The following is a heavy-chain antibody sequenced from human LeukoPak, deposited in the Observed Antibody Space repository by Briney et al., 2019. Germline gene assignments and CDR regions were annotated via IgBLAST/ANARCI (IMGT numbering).Heavy chain of an antibody. D-gene: IGHD5-18*01. CDR1: GYSFTSYW. J-gene: IGHJ4*02. CDR3: ARRARALNSYGHELDY. CDR2: IYPGDSDT. V-gene: IGHV5-51*01. Sequence: GESLKISCKGSGYSFTSYWIGWVRQMPGKGLEWMGIIYPGDSDTRYSPSFQGQVTISADKSISTAYLQWSSLKASDTAMYYCARRARALNSYGHELDYWGQGTLVTVSS.